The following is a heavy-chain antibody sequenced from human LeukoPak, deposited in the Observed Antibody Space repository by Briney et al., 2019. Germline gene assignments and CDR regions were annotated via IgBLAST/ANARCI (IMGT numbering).Heavy chain of an antibody. D-gene: IGHD6-13*01. J-gene: IGHJ4*02. CDR3: AKGSRSSRGSFDY. CDR2: ISWNSGSI. V-gene: IGHV3-9*01. Sequence: GRSLRLSCAASGFTFDDYAMHWVRQAPGKGLEWVSGISWNSGSIGYADSVKGRFTISRDNTKNSLYLQMNSLRAEDTALYYCAKGSRSSRGSFDYWGQGTLVTVPS. CDR1: GFTFDDYA.